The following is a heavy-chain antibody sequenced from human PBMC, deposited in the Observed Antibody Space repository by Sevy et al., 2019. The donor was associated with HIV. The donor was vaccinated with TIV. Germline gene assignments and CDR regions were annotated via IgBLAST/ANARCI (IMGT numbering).Heavy chain of an antibody. CDR3: ARRYSSSTGKTFDY. CDR2: ISTYNGNT. Sequence: ASVKVSCKASGYTFTSYGISWVRQAPGEGLEWMGWISTYNGNTNYAQKLQGRVTMTTDTSTRTAYMELRSLRSDDTAVYYCARRYSSSTGKTFDYWGQGTLVTVSS. CDR1: GYTFTSYG. D-gene: IGHD6-6*01. V-gene: IGHV1-18*01. J-gene: IGHJ4*02.